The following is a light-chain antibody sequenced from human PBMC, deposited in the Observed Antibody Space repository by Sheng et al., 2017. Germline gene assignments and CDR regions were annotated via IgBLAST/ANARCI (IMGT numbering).Light chain of an antibody. CDR2: KAS. Sequence: DIQMTQSPSTLSASVGDRVTITCRASESINSWLAWYQQHPGKAPNLLIYKASNLESGVPSRFSGSGSGTEFTLTISSLQPDDFATYYCQQYKAYPWTFGQGTKVDIK. CDR1: ESINSW. J-gene: IGKJ1*01. CDR3: QQYKAYPWT. V-gene: IGKV1-5*03.